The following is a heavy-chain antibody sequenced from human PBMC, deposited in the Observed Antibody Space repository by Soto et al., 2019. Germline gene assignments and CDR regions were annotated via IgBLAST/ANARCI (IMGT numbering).Heavy chain of an antibody. D-gene: IGHD2-15*01. Sequence: PGGYLRLSCVASGFSFSSYAMSWVRQAPGKGLEWVSVISGSDGSTYYADSVKGRFTISRDNSKNTLYLQMNSLRAEDTAVYYGARDRERAAWSEDDRCQGTLVTGSS. CDR1: GFSFSSYA. CDR2: ISGSDGST. J-gene: IGHJ4*02. V-gene: IGHV3-23*01. CDR3: ARDRERAAWSEDD.